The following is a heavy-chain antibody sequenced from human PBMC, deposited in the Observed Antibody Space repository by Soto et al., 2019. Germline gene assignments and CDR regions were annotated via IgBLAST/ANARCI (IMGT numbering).Heavy chain of an antibody. CDR2: ISGSGGST. D-gene: IGHD5-18*01. J-gene: IGHJ5*02. Sequence: EVQLLESGGGLVQPGGSLRLSCAASGFTFGTYAMNWVRQAPGEGLEWVSGISGSGGSTYYTDSVKGRFTISRDNSKNTLYLQMNSLRADDTAVYYCAKDRSVDTRDWFDPWGQGTLVTVSS. CDR1: GFTFGTYA. CDR3: AKDRSVDTRDWFDP. V-gene: IGHV3-23*01.